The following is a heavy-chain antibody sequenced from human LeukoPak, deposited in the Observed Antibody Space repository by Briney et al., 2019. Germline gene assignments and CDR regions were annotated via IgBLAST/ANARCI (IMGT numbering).Heavy chain of an antibody. V-gene: IGHV1-2*02. CDR1: GYTFTSYY. CDR2: INPNSGGT. D-gene: IGHD3-10*01. Sequence: HWASVKVSCKASGYTFTSYYMHWVRQAPGQGLEWMGWINPNSGGTNYAQKFQGRVTMTRDTSISTAYMELSRLRSDDTAVYYCARDFTMVRGQGGQWGQGTLVTVSS. CDR3: ARDFTMVRGQGGQ. J-gene: IGHJ4*02.